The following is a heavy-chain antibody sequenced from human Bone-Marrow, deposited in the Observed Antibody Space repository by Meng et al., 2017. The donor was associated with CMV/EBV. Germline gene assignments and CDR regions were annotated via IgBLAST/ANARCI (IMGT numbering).Heavy chain of an antibody. CDR2: IWYDGSNK. Sequence: GGSLRLSCAASGFTFSSYGMHWVRQAPGKGLEWVAVIWYDGSNKYYADSVKGRFTISRDNSKNTLYLQMNSLRAEDTAVYYCAKQSNTHYGSGSSLRAFDIWGQGTMVTVSS. CDR3: AKQSNTHYGSGSSLRAFDI. V-gene: IGHV3-33*06. CDR1: GFTFSSYG. J-gene: IGHJ3*02. D-gene: IGHD3-10*01.